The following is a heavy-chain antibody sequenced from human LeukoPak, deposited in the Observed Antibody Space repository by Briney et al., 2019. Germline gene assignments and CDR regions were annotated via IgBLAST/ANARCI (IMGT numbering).Heavy chain of an antibody. Sequence: PGGSLRLSCATSGFIFSTYALSWVRQAPGKGLEWASSISGSGGSTYHADSVKGRFTISRDSSKNTLYLQMNSLRAEDTAIYFCAKGSYSIDYWGQGTLVTVSS. CDR2: ISGSGGST. CDR3: AKGSYSIDY. D-gene: IGHD1-26*01. CDR1: GFIFSTYA. J-gene: IGHJ4*02. V-gene: IGHV3-23*01.